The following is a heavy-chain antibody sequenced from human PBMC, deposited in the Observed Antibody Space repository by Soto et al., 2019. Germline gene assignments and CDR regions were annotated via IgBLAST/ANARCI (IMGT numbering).Heavy chain of an antibody. D-gene: IGHD5-12*01. Sequence: PGGSLRLSCAASGFTFSSYAMSWVRQAPRKGLEWVSAISGSGGSTYYADSVKGRFTISRDNSKNTLYLQMNSLRAEDTAVYYCTTRGYSGYDFRAVAFDIWGQGTMVTVSS. V-gene: IGHV3-23*01. CDR1: GFTFSSYA. CDR2: ISGSGGST. CDR3: TTRGYSGYDFRAVAFDI. J-gene: IGHJ3*02.